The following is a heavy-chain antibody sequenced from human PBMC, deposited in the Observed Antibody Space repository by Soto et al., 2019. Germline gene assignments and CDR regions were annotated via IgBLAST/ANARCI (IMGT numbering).Heavy chain of an antibody. J-gene: IGHJ4*02. CDR2: IYYSGST. V-gene: IGHV4-30-4*02. D-gene: IGHD3-10*01. CDR1: GGSISIGDYY. Sequence: PSDTLALTCTVSGGSISIGDYYWSWIRQPPGKGLEWIGYIYYSGSTYYNPSLKSRVTISVDTSKNQFSLKLSSVTAADTAVYYCARGWREVRGVIPTGFFDYWGQRTLVTVSS. CDR3: ARGWREVRGVIPTGFFDY.